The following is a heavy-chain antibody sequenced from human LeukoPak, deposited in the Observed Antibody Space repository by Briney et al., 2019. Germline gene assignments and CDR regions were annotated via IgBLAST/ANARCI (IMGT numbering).Heavy chain of an antibody. D-gene: IGHD1-26*01. Sequence: PSETLSLTCTVSGASISSYYWSWIRQPPGKGLEWIGYISYSGSTNYNPSLKSRVTISIDTSKNQFSLKLSSVTAADTAVYYCAKTLSGSYFWGQGTLVTVSS. V-gene: IGHV4-59*08. CDR3: AKTLSGSYF. J-gene: IGHJ4*02. CDR1: GASISSYY. CDR2: ISYSGST.